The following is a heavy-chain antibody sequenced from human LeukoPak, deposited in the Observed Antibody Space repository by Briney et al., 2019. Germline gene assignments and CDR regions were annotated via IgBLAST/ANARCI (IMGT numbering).Heavy chain of an antibody. CDR3: VSGRWSGYYFDT. CDR2: INHSGST. V-gene: IGHV4-34*03. CDR1: GGSFSGYY. D-gene: IGHD3-3*01. J-gene: IGHJ4*02. Sequence: SETLSLTCAVYGGSFSGYYWSWIRQPPGKGLEWIGEINHSGSTNYNPSLKSRVTISVDTSKNQFSLKLSSVTAADTAVYYCVSGRWSGYYFDTWGQGTRVTVSS.